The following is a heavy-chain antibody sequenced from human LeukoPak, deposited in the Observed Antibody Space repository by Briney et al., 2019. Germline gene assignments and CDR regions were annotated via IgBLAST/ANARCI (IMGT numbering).Heavy chain of an antibody. D-gene: IGHD5-18*01. CDR3: ARDNVDTAMVTRFFPPDY. V-gene: IGHV3-20*04. CDR2: INWNGGST. Sequence: GSLRLSCAASGFTFDDYGMSWVRQAPGKGLEWVSGINWNGGSTGYADSVKGRFTISRDNAKNSLYLQMNSLRAEDTALYYCARDNVDTAMVTRFFPPDYWGQGTLVTVSS. CDR1: GFTFDDYG. J-gene: IGHJ4*02.